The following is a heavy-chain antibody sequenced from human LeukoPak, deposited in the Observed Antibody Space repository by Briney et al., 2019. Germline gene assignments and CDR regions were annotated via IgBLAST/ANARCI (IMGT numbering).Heavy chain of an antibody. CDR1: GGTFSSYA. Sequence: GASVKVSCKASGGTFSSYAISWVRQAPGQGLEWMGGIIPIFGTANYAQKFQGRVTITTDESTSTAYMELSSLRSEDTAAYYCASRGCSSTSCYHTYWYFDLWGRGTLVTASS. CDR3: ASRGCSSTSCYHTYWYFDL. D-gene: IGHD2-2*01. CDR2: IIPIFGTA. J-gene: IGHJ2*01. V-gene: IGHV1-69*05.